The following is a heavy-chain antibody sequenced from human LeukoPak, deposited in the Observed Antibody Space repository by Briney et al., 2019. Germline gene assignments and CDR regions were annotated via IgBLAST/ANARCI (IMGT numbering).Heavy chain of an antibody. D-gene: IGHD5-18*01. Sequence: ASVKVSCKASGGTFSSYAISWVRQAPGQGLEWMGWISAYNGNTNYAQKLQGRVTMTTDTSTSTAYMELRSLRSDDTAVYYCARVPITAMVRDFDYWGQGTLVTVSS. CDR2: ISAYNGNT. CDR1: GGTFSSYA. J-gene: IGHJ4*02. V-gene: IGHV1-18*01. CDR3: ARVPITAMVRDFDY.